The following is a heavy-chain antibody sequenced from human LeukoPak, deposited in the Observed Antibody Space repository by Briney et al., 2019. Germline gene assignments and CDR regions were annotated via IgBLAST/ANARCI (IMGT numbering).Heavy chain of an antibody. CDR1: GGSISSYY. CDR3: ARAKVGAIGY. V-gene: IGHV4-59*04. CDR2: IYYSGST. J-gene: IGHJ4*02. Sequence: SETLSLTCTVSGGSISSYYWSWIRQPPGKGLEWIGYIYYSGSTYYNPSLKSRVTISVDTSKNQFSLKLSSVTAADTAVYYCARAKVGAIGYWGQGTLVTVSS. D-gene: IGHD1-26*01.